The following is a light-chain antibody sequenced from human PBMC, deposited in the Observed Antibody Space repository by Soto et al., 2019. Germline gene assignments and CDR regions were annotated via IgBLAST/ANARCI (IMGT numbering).Light chain of an antibody. J-gene: IGKJ2*01. CDR1: QRLLNSNGYNY. CDR3: MQALQSPRT. Sequence: DVVMTQSPLSLPVTPGEPASISCNSSQRLLNSNGYNYLDWYRQRPGQSPQLLIYLGSNRASGGPDRFSGSGSGTHFTLKINRVEAEDVGVYYCMQALQSPRTFCQGTKLEIK. V-gene: IGKV2-28*01. CDR2: LGS.